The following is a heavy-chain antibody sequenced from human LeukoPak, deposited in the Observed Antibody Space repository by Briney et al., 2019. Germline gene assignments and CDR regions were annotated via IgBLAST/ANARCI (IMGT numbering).Heavy chain of an antibody. Sequence: GGSLRLSCAASGFTFSTYTLNWVRQAPGKGLEWVSSVSSSSSYIYYADSVKGRFTISRDNAKNSLYLQMNSLRVEDTAVYYCAAGLVTLYWGQGTLVTVSS. CDR2: VSSSSSYI. J-gene: IGHJ4*02. CDR3: AAGLVTLY. V-gene: IGHV3-21*01. CDR1: GFTFSTYT. D-gene: IGHD3/OR15-3a*01.